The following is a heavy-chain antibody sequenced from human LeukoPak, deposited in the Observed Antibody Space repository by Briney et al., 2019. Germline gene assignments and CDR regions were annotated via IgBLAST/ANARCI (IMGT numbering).Heavy chain of an antibody. CDR3: ARGYYDSSGYLGWYFDL. D-gene: IGHD3-22*01. Sequence: PSETLSLTCTVSGGSISSGSYYWSWIRQPAGKGLEWIGRIYTSGSTNYNPSLKSRVTISVDTSKNQFSLRLSSVTAADTAVYYCARGYYDSSGYLGWYFDLWGRGTLVTVSS. V-gene: IGHV4-61*02. CDR1: GGSISSGSYY. CDR2: IYTSGST. J-gene: IGHJ2*01.